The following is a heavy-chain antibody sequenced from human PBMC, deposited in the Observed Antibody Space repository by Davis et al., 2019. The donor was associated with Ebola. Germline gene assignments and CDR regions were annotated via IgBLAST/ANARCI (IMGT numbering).Heavy chain of an antibody. CDR1: GLTFDDYA. D-gene: IGHD6-19*01. Sequence: SLKISCTLSGLTFDDYAMHWVRQAPGKGLEWVSGISWNSGSILYADSVKGRFTISRDNDKNSLYLQMSSLRAEDTALYYCAKDIGTFSSGWSRSLDMWGRGTMVTVSS. V-gene: IGHV3-9*01. CDR2: ISWNSGSI. CDR3: AKDIGTFSSGWSRSLDM. J-gene: IGHJ3*02.